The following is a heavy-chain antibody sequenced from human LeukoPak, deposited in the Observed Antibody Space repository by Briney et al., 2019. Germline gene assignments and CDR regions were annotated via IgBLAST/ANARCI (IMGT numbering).Heavy chain of an antibody. Sequence: APVKVSCKASGYTFTGYYINWVRQAPGQGLEWMGWINPNSGGTNYAQNFQGRVTMTRDTSISTAYMELSGLESDDTAVYYCASMNGYWGQGTLVTVSS. V-gene: IGHV1-2*02. CDR1: GYTFTGYY. J-gene: IGHJ4*02. CDR2: INPNSGGT. D-gene: IGHD2-8*01. CDR3: ASMNGY.